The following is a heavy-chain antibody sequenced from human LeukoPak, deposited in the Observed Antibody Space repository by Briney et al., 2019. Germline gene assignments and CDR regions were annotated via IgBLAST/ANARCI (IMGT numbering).Heavy chain of an antibody. CDR2: INHSGST. CDR1: GGSFSGYY. CDR3: ARGRAPYCSSTSCYNGLGKILGP. D-gene: IGHD2-2*02. Sequence: SETLSLTCAVYGGSFSGYYWSWIRQPPGKGLEWIGEINHSGSTNYNPSLKSRVTISVDTSKNQFSLKLSSVTAADTAVYYCARGRAPYCSSTSCYNGLGKILGPWGQGTLVTVSS. V-gene: IGHV4-34*01. J-gene: IGHJ5*02.